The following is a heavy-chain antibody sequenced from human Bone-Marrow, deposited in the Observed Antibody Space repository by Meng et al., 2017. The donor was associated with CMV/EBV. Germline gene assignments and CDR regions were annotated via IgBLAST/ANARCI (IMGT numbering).Heavy chain of an antibody. Sequence: GGSLRLSCAASGFTFSSYWMHWVRQAPGKGLVWVSRINSDGSSTSYADSVKGRFTISRDNAKNTLYLQMNSLRAEDTAVYYCARNLGYDFWSGYYPYYYYYGMDVWGQGNTVNVAS. CDR2: INSDGSST. V-gene: IGHV3-74*01. CDR3: ARNLGYDFWSGYYPYYYYYGMDV. D-gene: IGHD3-3*01. J-gene: IGHJ6*01. CDR1: GFTFSSYW.